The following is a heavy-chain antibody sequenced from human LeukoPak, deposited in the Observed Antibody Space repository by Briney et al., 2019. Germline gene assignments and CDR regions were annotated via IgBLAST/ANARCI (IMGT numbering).Heavy chain of an antibody. Sequence: GGSLRLSCAASGFTFSDYYMSWIRQAPGKGLEWVSYISSSGSTIYYADSVKGRFTISRDNAKNSLYLQMNSLRAEDTAVYYCARYYYGSGSYWIRGYFQHWGQGTLVTVSS. D-gene: IGHD3-10*01. CDR2: ISSSGSTI. CDR3: ARYYYGSGSYWIRGYFQH. V-gene: IGHV3-11*01. CDR1: GFTFSDYY. J-gene: IGHJ1*01.